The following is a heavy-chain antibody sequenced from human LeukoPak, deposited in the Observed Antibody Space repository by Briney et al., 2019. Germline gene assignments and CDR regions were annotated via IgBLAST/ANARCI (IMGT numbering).Heavy chain of an antibody. Sequence: GGPLRLSCGACRFPHGVYPMRWPRDARGEGVEWIGFIRGRTYGQTTQYAASVTSRFSNTINDSIRIAFLQMNGLKTEDTDVYYCTRDLGGTTTLGLLDFWGQGTLVTVSS. V-gene: IGHV3-49*03. CDR3: TRDLGGTTTLGLLDF. CDR1: RFPHGVYP. CDR2: IRGRTYGQTT. D-gene: IGHD1-14*01. J-gene: IGHJ4*02.